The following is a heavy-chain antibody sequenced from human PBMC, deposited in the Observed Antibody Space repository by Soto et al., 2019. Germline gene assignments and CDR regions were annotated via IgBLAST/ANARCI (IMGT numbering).Heavy chain of an antibody. CDR3: ARYYGWASNDAFDI. V-gene: IGHV1-2*04. CDR2: INPNSGGT. J-gene: IGHJ3*02. Sequence: ASVKVSCKASGYTFTGYYMHWVRQAPGQGLEWMGWINPNSGGTNYAQKFQGWVTMTRDTSISTAYMELSRLRSDDTAVYYCARYYGWASNDAFDIWGQGTMVTVSS. D-gene: IGHD3-16*01. CDR1: GYTFTGYY.